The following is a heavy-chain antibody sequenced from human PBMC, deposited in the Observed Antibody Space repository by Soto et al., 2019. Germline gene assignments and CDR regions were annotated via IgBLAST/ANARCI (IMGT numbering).Heavy chain of an antibody. V-gene: IGHV4-61*01. Sequence: PSETLSLTCTVSGGSVSSGSYYWSWIRQPQGKGLEWIGYIYYSGSTNYNPSLKSRVTISVDTSKNQFSLKLSSVTAADTAVYYCARVLRYSSSSGTFDYWGQGTLVTVSS. CDR1: GGSVSSGSYY. CDR3: ARVLRYSSSSGTFDY. D-gene: IGHD6-6*01. CDR2: IYYSGST. J-gene: IGHJ4*02.